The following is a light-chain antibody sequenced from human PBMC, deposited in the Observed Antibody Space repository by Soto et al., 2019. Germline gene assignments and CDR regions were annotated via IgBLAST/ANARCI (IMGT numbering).Light chain of an antibody. CDR1: QSIDSW. J-gene: IGKJ1*01. V-gene: IGKV1-5*03. CDR3: QQYGNSPET. Sequence: DIQMTQSPSTLSASVGDRVTITCRASQSIDSWLAWYQHKPGKAPKLLIFKASTLETGVPSRFSGSGSGTDFTLTISRLEPEDFAVYYCQQYGNSPETFGQGTKVDIK. CDR2: KAS.